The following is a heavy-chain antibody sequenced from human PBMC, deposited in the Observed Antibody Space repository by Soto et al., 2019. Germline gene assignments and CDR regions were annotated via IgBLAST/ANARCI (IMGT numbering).Heavy chain of an antibody. V-gene: IGHV3-21*01. CDR3: ARDNSGSPDWFDP. J-gene: IGHJ5*02. D-gene: IGHD6-25*01. Sequence: PGGSLRLSCAASGSTFSSYSMNWVRQAPGKGLEWVSSISSSSSYIYYADSVKGRFTISRDNAKNSLYLQMNSLRAEDTAVYYCARDNSGSPDWFDPWGQGTLVTVSS. CDR2: ISSSSSYI. CDR1: GSTFSSYS.